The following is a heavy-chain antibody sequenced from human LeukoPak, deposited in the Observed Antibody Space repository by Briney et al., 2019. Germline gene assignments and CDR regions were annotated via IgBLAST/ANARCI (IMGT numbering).Heavy chain of an antibody. CDR3: TTYGSGSPRGFYYGMDV. CDR2: ISSGSTYK. V-gene: IGHV3-21*01. D-gene: IGHD3-10*01. Sequence: PGGSLRLSCIASGFTLSSNSMHWARQAPGKGLEWVSSISSGSTYKYYADSVKGRFTISRDNSKNTLYLQMNSLRAEDTAVYYCTTYGSGSPRGFYYGMDVWGQGTTVTVSS. J-gene: IGHJ6*02. CDR1: GFTLSSNS.